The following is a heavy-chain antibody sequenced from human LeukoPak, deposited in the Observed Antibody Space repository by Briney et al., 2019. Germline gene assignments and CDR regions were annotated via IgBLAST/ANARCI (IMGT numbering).Heavy chain of an antibody. V-gene: IGHV3-23*01. Sequence: GGSLRLSCAASGFTFSNPAMCWVRQAPGKGLEWVSGISRGGGSTYYADSVKGRFTISRDTSIDTLYLQMNSLRAEDTAVYYCAKEVRPNDYWGQGTLVTVSS. CDR1: GFTFSNPA. D-gene: IGHD1-1*01. CDR3: AKEVRPNDY. J-gene: IGHJ4*02. CDR2: ISRGGGST.